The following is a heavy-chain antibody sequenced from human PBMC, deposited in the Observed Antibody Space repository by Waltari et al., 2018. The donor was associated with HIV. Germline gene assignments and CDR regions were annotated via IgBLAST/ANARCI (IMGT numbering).Heavy chain of an antibody. CDR1: GGSITSGAYH. V-gene: IGHV4-61*02. CDR3: ARGLDILTGHYHWFLDV. Sequence: QVQLQESGPGLVKPSQTLSPTCPVSGGSITSGAYHWTWIRQPAGKGLEWIGRVYTSGSANYNPSLRSRVTMSLDTSKNQFSLKLTSVTAADTAVYYCARGLDILTGHYHWFLDVWGRGTLVTVSS. J-gene: IGHJ2*01. CDR2: VYTSGSA. D-gene: IGHD3-9*01.